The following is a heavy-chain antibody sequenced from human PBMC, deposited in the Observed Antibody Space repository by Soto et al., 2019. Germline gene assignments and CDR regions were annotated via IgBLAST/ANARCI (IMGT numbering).Heavy chain of an antibody. Sequence: ASVKVSCKASGYTFTSYYMHWVRQAPGQGLEWMGIINPSGGSTSYAQKFQGRVTMTRDTSTSTVYMELSSLRSEDTAVYYCASPLGYFYDFWSAHGSYFDYWGQGTLVTVSS. D-gene: IGHD3-3*01. CDR2: INPSGGST. V-gene: IGHV1-46*01. CDR1: GYTFTSYY. CDR3: ASPLGYFYDFWSAHGSYFDY. J-gene: IGHJ4*02.